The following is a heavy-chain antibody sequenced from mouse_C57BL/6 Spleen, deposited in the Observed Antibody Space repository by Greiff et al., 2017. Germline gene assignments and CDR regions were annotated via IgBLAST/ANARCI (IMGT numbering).Heavy chain of an antibody. D-gene: IGHD1-1*01. CDR1: GYTFTSYW. Sequence: VQLQQPGAELVMPGASVKLSCKASGYTFTSYWMHWVKQRPGHGLEWIGEIDPSDSYTNYNQKFKGKSTLTVDKSSSTAYMQLSSLTSESPAFYDCASSYCYGSPYYYAIDYWGQGTSVTVSS. J-gene: IGHJ4*01. V-gene: IGHV1-69*01. CDR2: IDPSDSYT. CDR3: ASSYCYGSPYYYAIDY.